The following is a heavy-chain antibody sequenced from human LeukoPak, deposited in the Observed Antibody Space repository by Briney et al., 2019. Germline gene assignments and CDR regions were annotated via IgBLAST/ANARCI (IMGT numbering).Heavy chain of an antibody. J-gene: IGHJ4*02. CDR3: VRENHGSFDY. Sequence: GGSLRLSCAASGFSFSSYAMSWVRQAPGKGLEWVSCISSGSTYIFYADSVRGRFAISRDNAKNSLYLQMNSLRVDDTAVYYCVRENHGSFDYWGQGSLVTVSS. CDR1: GFSFSSYA. D-gene: IGHD1-14*01. V-gene: IGHV3-21*01. CDR2: ISSGSTYI.